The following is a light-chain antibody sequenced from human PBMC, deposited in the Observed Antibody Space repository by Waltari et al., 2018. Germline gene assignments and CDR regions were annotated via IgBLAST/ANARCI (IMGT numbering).Light chain of an antibody. CDR2: GST. CDR3: QSYDTSLSVV. V-gene: IGLV1-40*01. Sequence: QSVLTQPPSVSGAPGQRVTISCTGSGSNIGAGHCVHWYQPLPRAAPKLLIYGSTSRPLGVPARFFGSTSGTSASLAITGLQAEDEADYYCQSYDTSLSVVFGGGTKLTVL. CDR1: GSNIGAGHC. J-gene: IGLJ3*02.